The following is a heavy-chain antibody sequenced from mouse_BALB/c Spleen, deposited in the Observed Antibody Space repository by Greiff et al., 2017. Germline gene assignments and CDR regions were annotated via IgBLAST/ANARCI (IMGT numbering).Heavy chain of an antibody. CDR1: GYTFTSYT. Sequence: QVQLQQSAAELARPGASVKMSCKASGYTFTSYTMHWVKQRPGQGLEWIGYINPSSGYTEYNQKFKDKTTLTADKSSSTAYMQLSSLTSEDSAVYYCARSFLLRLRMDYWGQGTSVTVSS. CDR2: INPSSGYT. CDR3: ARSFLLRLRMDY. J-gene: IGHJ4*01. D-gene: IGHD1-2*01. V-gene: IGHV1-4*02.